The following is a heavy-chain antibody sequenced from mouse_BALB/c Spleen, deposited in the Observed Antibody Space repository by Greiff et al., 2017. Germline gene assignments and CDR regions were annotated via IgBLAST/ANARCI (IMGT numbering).Heavy chain of an antibody. J-gene: IGHJ3*01. Sequence: EVKLMESGPGLVKPSQSLSLTCTVTGYSITSDYAWNWIRQFPGNKLEWMGYISYSGSTSYNPSLKSRISITRDTSKNQFFLQLNSVTTEDTATYYCARVLWPTGFAYWGQGTLVTVSA. CDR2: ISYSGST. V-gene: IGHV3-2*02. CDR3: ARVLWPTGFAY. CDR1: GYSITSDYA. D-gene: IGHD1-1*02.